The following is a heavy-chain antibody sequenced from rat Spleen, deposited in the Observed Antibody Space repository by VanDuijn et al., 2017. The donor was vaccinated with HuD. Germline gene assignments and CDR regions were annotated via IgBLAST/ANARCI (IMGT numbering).Heavy chain of an antibody. CDR3: ARQRAHTMGPFDY. J-gene: IGHJ2*01. CDR2: IRPSGDST. V-gene: IGHV5-25*01. D-gene: IGHD1-7*01. CDR1: GFTFSNYD. Sequence: EVQLVESGGGLVRPGRSLRLSCAVSGFTFSNYDMAWVRQAPTKGLEWVASIRPSGDSTFYRDSVKGRFTVSRDNAKSTLYLQMDSLRSEDTATYYCARQRAHTMGPFDYWGQGVKVTVSS.